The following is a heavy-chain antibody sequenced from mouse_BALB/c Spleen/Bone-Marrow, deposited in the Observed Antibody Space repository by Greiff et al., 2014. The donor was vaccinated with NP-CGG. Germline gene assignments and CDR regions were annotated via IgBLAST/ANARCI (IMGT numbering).Heavy chain of an antibody. CDR1: GYTFTSYW. V-gene: IGHV1-87*01. CDR2: IYPGDGDT. Sequence: QVQLKESGAELARPGASVKLSCKASGYTFTSYWMQWVKQRPGQGLEWIGAIYPGDGDTRYTQKFKGKATSTADKSSSTAYMQLSSLASEDSAVYYCARYYYGSSYEYFDVWGAGTTVTVSS. CDR3: ARYYYGSSYEYFDV. D-gene: IGHD1-1*01. J-gene: IGHJ1*01.